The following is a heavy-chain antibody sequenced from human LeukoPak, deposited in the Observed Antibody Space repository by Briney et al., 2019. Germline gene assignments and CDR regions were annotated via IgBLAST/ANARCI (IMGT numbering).Heavy chain of an antibody. D-gene: IGHD3-16*01. J-gene: IGHJ4*02. CDR2: INPNSGGT. CDR3: ARLLRLGGGFGYFDY. Sequence: GASVKVSCKASGGTFSSYAISWVRQAPGQGLEWMGWINPNSGGTNYAQKFQGRVTMTRDTSISTAYMELSRLRSDDTAVYYCARLLRLGGGFGYFDYWGQGTLVTVSS. V-gene: IGHV1-2*02. CDR1: GGTFSSYA.